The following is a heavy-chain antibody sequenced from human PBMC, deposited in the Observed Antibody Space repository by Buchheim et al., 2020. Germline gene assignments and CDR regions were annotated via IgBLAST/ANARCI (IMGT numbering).Heavy chain of an antibody. CDR2: INGDGSTT. CDR3: GSSPPGDY. Sequence: EVHVVESGGGLVQPGGCLRLSCAASGFTFSSYWMHWVRQAPGKGLVWVSCINGDGSTTDYADSVKGRFTISSDNTKNTLLLQMNRLRAEDTAVYSCGSSPPGDYWGQGTL. CDR1: GFTFSSYW. J-gene: IGHJ4*02. V-gene: IGHV3-74*01.